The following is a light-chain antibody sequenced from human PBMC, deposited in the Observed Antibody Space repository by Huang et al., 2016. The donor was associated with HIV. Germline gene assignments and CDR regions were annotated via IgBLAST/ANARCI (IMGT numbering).Light chain of an antibody. CDR3: QQSDSTPYT. CDR1: QSFSSS. CDR2: AAS. V-gene: IGKV1-39*01. J-gene: IGKJ2*01. Sequence: DIQMNQSPSSLSASVGDRVTISCRSSQSFSSSLNWYQQRPGKAPKLLIYAASSLQSEVPSRFSGSGSGTDFSLTINSLQPEDFATYYCQQSDSTPYTFGQGTKLEIK.